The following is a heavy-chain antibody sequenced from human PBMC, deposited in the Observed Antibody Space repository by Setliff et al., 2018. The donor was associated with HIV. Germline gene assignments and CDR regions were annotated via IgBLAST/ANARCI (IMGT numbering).Heavy chain of an antibody. V-gene: IGHV4-39*01. D-gene: IGHD2-2*01. CDR1: NDSISSSTAHY. Sequence: SETLSLTCTVSNDSISSSTAHYWGWIRQPPGKGLEWIGSIFYTGSTYYSTSLKSRVTISVDTSKNQFSLKLSSVTAADAAVYYCARHFGGDYQLPDLFDYWGQGTLVTVSS. CDR2: IFYTGST. J-gene: IGHJ4*02. CDR3: ARHFGGDYQLPDLFDY.